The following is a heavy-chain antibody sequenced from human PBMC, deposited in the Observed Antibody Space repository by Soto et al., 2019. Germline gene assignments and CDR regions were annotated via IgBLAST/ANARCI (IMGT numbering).Heavy chain of an antibody. CDR2: ISDSGGDT. CDR3: AKDSLEDIVLMVYATMDAFDI. J-gene: IGHJ3*02. D-gene: IGHD2-8*01. CDR1: GFTFSTSG. V-gene: IGHV3-23*01. Sequence: PGGSLRLSCTASGFTFSTSGMNWVRQAPGKGLEWVAGISDSGGDTYYAASVKGRFTISRDNSKNTLYLQMNSLRAEDTAVYYCAKDSLEDIVLMVYATMDAFDIWGQGTMVTVSS.